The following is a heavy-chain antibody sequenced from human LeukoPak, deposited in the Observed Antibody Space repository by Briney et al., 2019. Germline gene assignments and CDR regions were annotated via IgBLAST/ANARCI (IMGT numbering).Heavy chain of an antibody. J-gene: IGHJ4*02. CDR3: ARYSSGWYTYYFDY. V-gene: IGHV4-39*01. CDR1: GGSITSNH. CDR2: IYYSGST. Sequence: PSETLSLTCTVSGGSITSNHWSWVRQPPGKGLEWIGSIYYSGSTYYNPSLKSRVTISVDTSKNQFSLKLSSVTAADTAVYYCARYSSGWYTYYFDYWGQGTLVTVSS. D-gene: IGHD6-19*01.